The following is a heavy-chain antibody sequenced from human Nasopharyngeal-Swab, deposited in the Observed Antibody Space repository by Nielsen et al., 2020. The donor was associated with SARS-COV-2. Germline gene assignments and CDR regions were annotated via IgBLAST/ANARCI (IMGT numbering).Heavy chain of an antibody. D-gene: IGHD3-16*01. J-gene: IGHJ6*03. CDR3: ARERGRGGIWNYYYYYMDV. Sequence: SETLSLTCTVSGGSISSGGYYWSWIRQPPGKGLEWIGRIYYSGSTYYNPSLKSRVTISVDTSKNQFSLKLSSVTAADTAVYYCARERGRGGIWNYYYYYMDVWGKGTTVTVSS. CDR1: GGSISSGGYY. V-gene: IGHV4-39*07. CDR2: IYYSGST.